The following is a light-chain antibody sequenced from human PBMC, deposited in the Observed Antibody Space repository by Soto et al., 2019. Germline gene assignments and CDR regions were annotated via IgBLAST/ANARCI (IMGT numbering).Light chain of an antibody. CDR1: HSVSSR. CDR3: QHYTNWPLT. Sequence: EIVMTQSPATLSVSPGERATLSCRASHSVSSRLAWYQQKPGQAPRLLNYGASTRTTGLPARFSGSGSGTEFTLTISSLQSEDFAVYYCQHYTNWPLTFGGGTKVEIK. CDR2: GAS. J-gene: IGKJ4*01. V-gene: IGKV3-15*01.